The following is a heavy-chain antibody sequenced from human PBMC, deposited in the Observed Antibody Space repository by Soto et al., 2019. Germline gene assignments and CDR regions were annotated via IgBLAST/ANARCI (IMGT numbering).Heavy chain of an antibody. V-gene: IGHV3-23*01. Sequence: GGSLRLSCAASGFTFRNNVLSWVRQAPGKGLDWVSGITGSGRDTYYADSVKGRFTISRDNSKNMVFLQMNSPRAEDTALYYCAKNGLDNSPSAIDSWGPGTLVTVSS. J-gene: IGHJ4*02. D-gene: IGHD2-8*01. CDR2: ITGSGRDT. CDR3: AKNGLDNSPSAIDS. CDR1: GFTFRNNV.